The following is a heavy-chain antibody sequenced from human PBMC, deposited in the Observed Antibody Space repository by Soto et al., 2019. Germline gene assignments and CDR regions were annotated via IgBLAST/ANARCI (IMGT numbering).Heavy chain of an antibody. J-gene: IGHJ4*02. D-gene: IGHD5-12*01. Sequence: EVQLVESGGGLVKPGGSLRLSCAASGFTFSTCSMNWVRQAPGKGLEWVSSISSSSSNIYYADSVKGRFTISRDNAKNPLELQMNSLRADDTAVYYCARDNGYDAATLDYWGQGTLVTVSS. CDR3: ARDNGYDAATLDY. CDR1: GFTFSTCS. CDR2: ISSSSSNI. V-gene: IGHV3-21*02.